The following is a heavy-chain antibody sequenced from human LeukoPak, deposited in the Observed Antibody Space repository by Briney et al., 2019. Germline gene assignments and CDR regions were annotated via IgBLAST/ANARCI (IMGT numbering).Heavy chain of an antibody. V-gene: IGHV4-39*01. CDR2: IYYSCGT. CDR3: ARHGTTVVTFSFDY. J-gene: IGHJ4*02. D-gene: IGHD4-23*01. CDR1: GGSFSSSSYY. Sequence: SETLSLPCTVSGGSFSSSSYYWGWIRQPPGKGLQWLGSIYYSCGTYYNPSLLRRVTISVDTSKNQFSLKLSSVTAADTAVHYCARHGTTVVTFSFDYWGQGTLVTVSS.